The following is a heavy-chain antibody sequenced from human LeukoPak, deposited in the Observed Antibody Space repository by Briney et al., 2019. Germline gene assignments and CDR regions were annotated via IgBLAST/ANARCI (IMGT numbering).Heavy chain of an antibody. CDR3: ARGGTPYSSSWYRWFDP. CDR1: GGSISSSSYY. J-gene: IGHJ5*02. V-gene: IGHV4-39*07. Sequence: PSETLSLTCTVSGGSISSSSYYWGWIRQPPGKGLEWIGSIYYSGSTYYNPSLKSRVTISVDTSKNQFSLKLSSVTAADTAVYYCARGGTPYSSSWYRWFDPWGQGTLVTVSS. CDR2: IYYSGST. D-gene: IGHD6-13*01.